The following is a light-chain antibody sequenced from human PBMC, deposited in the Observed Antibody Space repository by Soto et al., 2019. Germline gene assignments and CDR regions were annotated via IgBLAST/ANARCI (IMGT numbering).Light chain of an antibody. CDR1: QSVDSRY. V-gene: IGKV3-20*01. J-gene: IGKJ5*01. CDR2: AAS. CDR3: QQYGASFLT. Sequence: EIVLTQSPGTLSLSPGERATLFCRASQSVDSRYLAWYQQKPGQAPRLLIYAASSRAAGVPDRFGGSGSGTDFTLTISRLEPEDFAVYYCQQYGASFLTFGQGTRLEIK.